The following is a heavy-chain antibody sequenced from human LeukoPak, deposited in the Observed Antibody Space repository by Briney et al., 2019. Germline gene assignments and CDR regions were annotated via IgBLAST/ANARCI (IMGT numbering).Heavy chain of an antibody. CDR3: ARRMITFGGVIAN. J-gene: IGHJ4*02. CDR2: INPNSGNT. D-gene: IGHD3-16*02. V-gene: IGHV1-8*01. Sequence: ASVTVSCMASVYTFTSYDINWVRQATGQGREWMGWINPNSGNTGYAQKFQGRVTMTRNTSLSTAYMELSSLRSEDPAVYYWARRMITFGGVIANWGEGTLVTVSS. CDR1: VYTFTSYD.